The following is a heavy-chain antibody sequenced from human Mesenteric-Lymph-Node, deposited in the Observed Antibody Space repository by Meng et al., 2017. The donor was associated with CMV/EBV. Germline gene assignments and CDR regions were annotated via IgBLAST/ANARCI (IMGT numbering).Heavy chain of an antibody. CDR1: GFTFSDYY. J-gene: IGHJ4*02. V-gene: IGHV3-69-1*02. CDR2: ISSSSTI. D-gene: IGHD2-2*01. Sequence: GESLKISCAASGFTFSDYYMNWVRQAPGKGLEWVSSISSSSTIYYADSVKGRFTISRDNAKNSLYLQMNSLRAEDTAVYYCASRNQLPFDYWGQGTLVTVS. CDR3: ASRNQLPFDY.